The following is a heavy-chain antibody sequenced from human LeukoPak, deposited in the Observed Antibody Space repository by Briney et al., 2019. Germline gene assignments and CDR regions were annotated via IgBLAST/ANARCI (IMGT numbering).Heavy chain of an antibody. D-gene: IGHD4-17*01. CDR1: GGSISSYY. CDR2: IHTSENT. J-gene: IGHJ6*03. Sequence: PSETLSLTCTASGGSISSYYWSWIRQPAGKGLEWIGRIHTSENTDYNPSLKSRVTMSVDMSTSQFSLRLTSVTAADTAVYYCAREGDYGDYSKSFYYVDVWGKGTTVTVSS. V-gene: IGHV4-4*07. CDR3: AREGDYGDYSKSFYYVDV.